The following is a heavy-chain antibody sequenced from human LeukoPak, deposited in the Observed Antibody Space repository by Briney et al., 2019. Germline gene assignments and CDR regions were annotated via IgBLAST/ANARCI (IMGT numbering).Heavy chain of an antibody. CDR2: INHSGIT. CDR1: GGSLSAYY. D-gene: IGHD2-15*01. V-gene: IGHV4-34*01. CDR3: ARHLLGYCSGGNCYYFDF. Sequence: PSETLSLTCGISGGSLSAYYWNWIRQPPGKGLEWIGEINHSGITDHNPSLKSRVTISLDTSKNQFSLKLSSVTAADTAVYYCARHLLGYCSGGNCYYFDFWGQGTLVTVSS. J-gene: IGHJ4*02.